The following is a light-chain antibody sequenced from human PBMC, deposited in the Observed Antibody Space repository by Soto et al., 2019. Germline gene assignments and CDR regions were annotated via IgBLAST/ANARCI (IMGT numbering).Light chain of an antibody. Sequence: DIPMTQSPSSLSASVGDRVTITCQASQDVRNYLNWYQQKPGKAPKLLIYDASHLETGAPSRFSGRGSGTGFTFTISSLQPEDIATYYCQQYDNLPLTFGGGTKVEIK. J-gene: IGKJ4*01. CDR1: QDVRNY. CDR3: QQYDNLPLT. V-gene: IGKV1-33*01. CDR2: DAS.